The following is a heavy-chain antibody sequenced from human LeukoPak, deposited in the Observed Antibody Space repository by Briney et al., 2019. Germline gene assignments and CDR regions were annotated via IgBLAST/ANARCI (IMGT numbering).Heavy chain of an antibody. D-gene: IGHD3-22*01. CDR2: VNPNSGDT. Sequence: ASVKVSCKASGYTFTGYYLHWVRQAPGQGLEWVGCVNPNSGDTNYAQKFQGSVTMTRDTSISTVYMELSRLRSDDTAVYYCATIDGHYDSSGYWGQGTLVIVSS. V-gene: IGHV1-2*02. J-gene: IGHJ4*02. CDR1: GYTFTGYY. CDR3: ATIDGHYDSSGY.